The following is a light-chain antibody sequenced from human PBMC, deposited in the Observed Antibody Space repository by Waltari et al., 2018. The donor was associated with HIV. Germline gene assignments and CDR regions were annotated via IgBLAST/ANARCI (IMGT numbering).Light chain of an antibody. CDR1: QGFSSY. J-gene: IGKJ2*01. CDR3: QQYYNYPRT. CDR2: GAS. Sequence: AIRMTQSPSSFSASTGDRVTITCRASQGFSSYLAWYQQKPGKAPKLLIYGASTLQSGVPSRFSGSGSGTDFTLTISCLQSEDFATYYCQQYYNYPRTFGQGTKLEIK. V-gene: IGKV1-8*01.